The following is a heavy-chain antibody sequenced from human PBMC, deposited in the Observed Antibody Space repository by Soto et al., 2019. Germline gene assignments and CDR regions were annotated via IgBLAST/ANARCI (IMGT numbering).Heavy chain of an antibody. V-gene: IGHV1-69*08. CDR1: GGTFSSYT. J-gene: IGHJ6*03. CDR2: IIPILGIA. Sequence: QVQLVQSGAEVKKPGSSVKVSCKASGGTFSSYTISWVRQAPGQGLEWMGRIIPILGIANYAQKFQGRVTITADKSTSTAYMELSSLRSEDTAVYYCARDTAARNYYYYYYMDVWGKGTTVTVS. D-gene: IGHD6-6*01. CDR3: ARDTAARNYYYYYYMDV.